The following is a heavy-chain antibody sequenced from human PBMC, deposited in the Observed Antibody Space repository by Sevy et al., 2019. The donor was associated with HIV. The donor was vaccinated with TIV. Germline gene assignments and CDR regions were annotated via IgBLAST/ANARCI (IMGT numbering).Heavy chain of an antibody. V-gene: IGHV5-51*01. Sequence: GESLKISCKGSGYSFTSYWIGWARQMPGKGLEWMGIIYPGDSDTRYSPSFQGQVTISADKSISTAYLQWSSLKASDTAMYYCAITPGGWEPRTPLDYWGQGTLVTVSS. CDR2: IYPGDSDT. CDR3: AITPGGWEPRTPLDY. D-gene: IGHD1-26*01. J-gene: IGHJ4*02. CDR1: GYSFTSYW.